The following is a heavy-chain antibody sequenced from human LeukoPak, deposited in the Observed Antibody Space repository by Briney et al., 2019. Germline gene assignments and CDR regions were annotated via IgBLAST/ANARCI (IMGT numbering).Heavy chain of an antibody. J-gene: IGHJ6*02. CDR2: ISGSGGST. V-gene: IGHV3-23*01. D-gene: IGHD7-27*01. Sequence: PGGSLRLSCAASGFTFSSYAMSWVRQAPGKGLEWVSAISGSGGSTYYADSVKGRFTISRDNSKNTLYLQMNSLRAEDTAVYYCAKVGNWDLYYYYGMDVWGQGTTVTVSS. CDR1: GFTFSSYA. CDR3: AKVGNWDLYYYYGMDV.